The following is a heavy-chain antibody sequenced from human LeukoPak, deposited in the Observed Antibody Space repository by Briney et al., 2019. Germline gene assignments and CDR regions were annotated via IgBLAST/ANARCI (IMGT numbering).Heavy chain of an antibody. CDR2: ISAYNGNT. CDR3: ARDRERYGVKDWFDP. CDR1: GYTFTSYG. D-gene: IGHD1-1*01. V-gene: IGHV1-18*01. Sequence: ASVKVSCKDSGYTFTSYGISWVRQAPGQGLEWMGWISAYNGNTNYAQKLQGRVTMTTDTSTSTAYMELRSLRSDDTAVYYCARDRERYGVKDWFDPWGQGTLVTVSS. J-gene: IGHJ5*02.